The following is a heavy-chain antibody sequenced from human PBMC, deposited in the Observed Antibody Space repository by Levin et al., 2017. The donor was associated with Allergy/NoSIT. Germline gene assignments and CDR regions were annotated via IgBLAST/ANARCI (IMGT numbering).Heavy chain of an antibody. J-gene: IGHJ3*02. CDR3: ASPLRFAFDI. CDR1: GFTVSSNY. Sequence: GGSLRLSCAASGFTVSSNYMSWVRQAPGKGLEWVSVIYSGGSTYYADSVKGRFTISRDNSKNTLYLQVNSLRAEDTAVYYCASPLRFAFDIWGQGTMVTVSS. V-gene: IGHV3-53*01. CDR2: IYSGGST. D-gene: IGHD5/OR15-5a*01.